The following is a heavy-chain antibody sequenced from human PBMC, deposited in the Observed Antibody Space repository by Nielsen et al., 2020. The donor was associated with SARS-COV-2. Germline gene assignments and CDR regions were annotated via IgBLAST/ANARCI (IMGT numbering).Heavy chain of an antibody. Sequence: WIRQPPGKGLEWVSVIYSGGSTYYADSVKGRFTISRDNAKKSLYLQMNSLRAEDTAVYYCARDVPGYCSGGTCYSGYAFDIWGQGTMVTVSS. CDR2: IYSGGST. CDR3: ARDVPGYCSGGTCYSGYAFDI. V-gene: IGHV3-53*01. D-gene: IGHD2-15*01. J-gene: IGHJ3*02.